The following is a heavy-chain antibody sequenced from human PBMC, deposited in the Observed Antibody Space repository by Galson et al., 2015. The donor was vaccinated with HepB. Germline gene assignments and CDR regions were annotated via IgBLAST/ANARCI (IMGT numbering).Heavy chain of an antibody. CDR2: TYYRSKWYN. CDR3: ARAGYYDNPAQPYYFYYMDV. Sequence: CAISGDSVSSNSATWNWIRLSPSRGLEWLGRTYYRSKWYNESPLSLRSRITISPDTSKYQISLQLTSVTPEDAAVYYCARAGYYDNPAQPYYFYYMDVWGEGTTVTVSS. J-gene: IGHJ6*03. V-gene: IGHV6-1*01. D-gene: IGHD3-16*01. CDR1: GDSVSSNSAT.